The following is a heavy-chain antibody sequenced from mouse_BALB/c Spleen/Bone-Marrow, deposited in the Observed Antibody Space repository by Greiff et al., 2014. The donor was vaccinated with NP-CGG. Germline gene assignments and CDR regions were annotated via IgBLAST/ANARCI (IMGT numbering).Heavy chain of an antibody. J-gene: IGHJ3*01. CDR3: ARYNDGSSQFAY. V-gene: IGHV14-3*02. CDR2: IDPANGNT. D-gene: IGHD1-1*01. Sequence: VQLKQSGAELVKPGASVKLSCTASGFNIKDTYMHWVKQRPEQGLEWIGRIDPANGNTKYDPKFQGKATITADTSSNTAYLQLSSLTSEDTAVYYCARYNDGSSQFAYWGQGTLVTVSA. CDR1: GFNIKDTY.